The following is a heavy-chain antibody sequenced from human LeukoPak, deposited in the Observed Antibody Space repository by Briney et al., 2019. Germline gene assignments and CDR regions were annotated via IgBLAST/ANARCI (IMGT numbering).Heavy chain of an antibody. CDR1: GGTFSSYA. CDR3: ARGGYDILTGYYSI. Sequence: SVKVPCKASGGTFSSYAISWVRQAPGQGLEWMGGIIPIFGTANYAQKFQGRVTITADESTSTAYMELRSLRSEDTAVYYCARGGYDILTGYYSIWGQGTLVTVTS. V-gene: IGHV1-69*13. J-gene: IGHJ4*02. CDR2: IIPIFGTA. D-gene: IGHD3-9*01.